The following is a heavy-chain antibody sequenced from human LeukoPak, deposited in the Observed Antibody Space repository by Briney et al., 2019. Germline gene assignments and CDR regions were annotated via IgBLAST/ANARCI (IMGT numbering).Heavy chain of an antibody. CDR1: GYTFTGYY. Sequence: GASVKVSCKASGYTFTGYYMHWVRQAPGQGLEWMGWINPNSGGTNYAQKFQGRVTMTRDTSISTAYMELSRLRSDDTAVYYCARGRRYFDWEDAFDIWGQGTMVTVSS. V-gene: IGHV1-2*02. CDR3: ARGRRYFDWEDAFDI. J-gene: IGHJ3*02. CDR2: INPNSGGT. D-gene: IGHD3-9*01.